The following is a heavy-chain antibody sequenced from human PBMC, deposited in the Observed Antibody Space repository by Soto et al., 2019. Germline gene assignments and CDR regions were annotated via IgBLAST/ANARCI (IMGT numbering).Heavy chain of an antibody. CDR2: IYPGDSDT. V-gene: IGHV5-51*01. D-gene: IGHD3-22*01. CDR1: GYSFTSYW. CDR3: ARPLPTYYYDSRGDSPASVYYGMDV. J-gene: IGHJ6*02. Sequence: GESLKISCKGSGYSFTSYWIGWVRQMPGKGLEWMGIIYPGDSDTRYSPSFQGQVTISADKSISTAYLQWSSLKASDTAMYYCARPLPTYYYDSRGDSPASVYYGMDVWGQGTMVKASS.